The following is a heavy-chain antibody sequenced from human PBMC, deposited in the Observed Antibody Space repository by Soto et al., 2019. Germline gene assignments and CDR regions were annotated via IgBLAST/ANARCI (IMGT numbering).Heavy chain of an antibody. CDR3: ARETVAGTDNWFDP. V-gene: IGHV4-4*07. CDR2: IYTSGYT. CDR1: GGSISTYY. D-gene: IGHD6-19*01. J-gene: IGHJ5*02. Sequence: NPSETLSLTCTVFGGSISTYYWNWIRQPAGKRLEWLGRIYTSGYTKYNPSLKSRVTMSLDTSKRQFSLKLSSVTAADTAVYYCARETVAGTDNWFDPWGQGILVTVSS.